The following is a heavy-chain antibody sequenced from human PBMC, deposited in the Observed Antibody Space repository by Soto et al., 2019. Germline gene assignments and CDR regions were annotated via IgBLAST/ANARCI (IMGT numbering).Heavy chain of an antibody. Sequence: QVQLQESGPGLVKPSQTLSLTCTVSGGSISSGGYYWSWIRQHPGKGLEWIGYIHYSGSTYYNPSLQSRITISLDTSKNQFSLKMSSVTAADTAVYYCARVAHYYDSSGYPGSLDYWGQGTLVTVSS. CDR1: GGSISSGGYY. CDR2: IHYSGST. CDR3: ARVAHYYDSSGYPGSLDY. J-gene: IGHJ4*02. V-gene: IGHV4-31*03. D-gene: IGHD3-22*01.